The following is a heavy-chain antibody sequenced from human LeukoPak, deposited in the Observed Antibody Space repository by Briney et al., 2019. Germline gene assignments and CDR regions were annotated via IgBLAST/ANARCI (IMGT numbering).Heavy chain of an antibody. Sequence: PGGSLRLSCAASGFTFSSYWMHWVRQAPGKGLVWVSRINSDGSSTNYADPVKGRFTISRDNAKNTLYLQMNRLRAEDTAVYYCACDTAMAQLFDYWGQGTLVTVSS. D-gene: IGHD5-18*01. CDR2: INSDGSST. CDR1: GFTFSSYW. J-gene: IGHJ4*02. V-gene: IGHV3-74*01. CDR3: ACDTAMAQLFDY.